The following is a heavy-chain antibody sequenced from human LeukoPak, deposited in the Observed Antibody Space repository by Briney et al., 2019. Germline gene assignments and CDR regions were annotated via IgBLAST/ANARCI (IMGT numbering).Heavy chain of an antibody. V-gene: IGHV4-61*02. CDR3: ARDPGLTTGDAFDI. D-gene: IGHD4-17*01. J-gene: IGHJ3*02. Sequence: PSETLSLTCTVSGGSTSSGSYYWSWIPQPAGKGLEWIGRIYTSGSTNYNPSLKSRVTISVDTSKNQFSLKLSSVTAADTAVYYCARDPGLTTGDAFDIWGQGTMVTVST. CDR1: GGSTSSGSYY. CDR2: IYTSGST.